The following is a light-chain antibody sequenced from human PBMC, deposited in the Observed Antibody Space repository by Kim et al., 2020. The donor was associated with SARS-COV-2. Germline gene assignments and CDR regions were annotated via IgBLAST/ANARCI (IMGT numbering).Light chain of an antibody. V-gene: IGKV3-15*01. CDR2: DAS. CDR3: QQYNSWPYT. J-gene: IGKJ2*01. CDR1: QSVSSN. Sequence: SVSPGERGTLSCTASQSVSSNLVWYQQKPGQAPRLLIYDASTRATDIPARFSGSGSGTEFTLTISSLQSEDFAVYYCQQYNSWPYTFGQGTNLEI.